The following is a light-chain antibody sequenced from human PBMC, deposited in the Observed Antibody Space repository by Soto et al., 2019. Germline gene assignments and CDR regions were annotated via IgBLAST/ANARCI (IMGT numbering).Light chain of an antibody. V-gene: IGLV2-14*01. CDR1: SSDVGGYNH. J-gene: IGLJ2*01. CDR3: SSYTRISTVV. CDR2: DVN. Sequence: QSVLTQPASVSGSPGQSITISCTGTSSDVGGYNHVSWFQQYPGKAPKLMIYDVNDRPSGVSNRFSGSKSGNTASLTISGLQAEDEADYYCSSYTRISTVVFGGGTKLTVL.